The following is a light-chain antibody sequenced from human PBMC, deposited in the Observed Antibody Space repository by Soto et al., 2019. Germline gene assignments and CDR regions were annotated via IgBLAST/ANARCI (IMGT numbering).Light chain of an antibody. Sequence: EIMLTQSPATLSLSPGERATLSCRASQSVSSYLAWYQQKPGQAPRLLIYDASSRATGIPARFSGSGSGTDFTLPISSLEAEDFAVYYCQQRSNWPPLTFGGGTKVEIK. J-gene: IGKJ4*01. CDR2: DAS. CDR1: QSVSSY. V-gene: IGKV3-11*01. CDR3: QQRSNWPPLT.